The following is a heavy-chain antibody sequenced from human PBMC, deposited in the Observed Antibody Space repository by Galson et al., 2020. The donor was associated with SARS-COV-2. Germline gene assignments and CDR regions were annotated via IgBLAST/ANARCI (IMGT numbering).Heavy chain of an antibody. V-gene: IGHV4-31*03. CDR1: GGPINSGGYY. J-gene: IGHJ3*02. Sequence: SETLSLTCTVSGGPINSGGYYWSWIRQHPGKGLEWIGYIYFSGSTYYNPSLESRVTISVDTSKNQFSLRLSSVTAADTAVYYCARLHYGEYAPEAFDIWGPGTRVTVAS. CDR3: ARLHYGEYAPEAFDI. CDR2: IYFSGST. D-gene: IGHD4-17*01.